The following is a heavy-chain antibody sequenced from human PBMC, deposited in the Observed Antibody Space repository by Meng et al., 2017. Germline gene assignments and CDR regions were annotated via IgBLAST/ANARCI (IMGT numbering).Heavy chain of an antibody. V-gene: IGHV4-4*02. J-gene: IGHJ4*02. CDR2: IYHSGST. Sequence: QVQRQAAGPGLVKPSGTLPLTCPVSGGSISSSNWWSWVRQPPGKGLEWIGEIYHSGSTNYNPSLKSRVTISVDKSKNQFSLKLSSVTAADTAVYYCARIGDWGSTRYFDYWGQGTLVTVSS. CDR1: GGSISSSNW. CDR3: ARIGDWGSTRYFDY. D-gene: IGHD7-27*01.